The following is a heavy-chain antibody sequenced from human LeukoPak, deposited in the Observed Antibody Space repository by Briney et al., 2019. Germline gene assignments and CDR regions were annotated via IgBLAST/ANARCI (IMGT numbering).Heavy chain of an antibody. CDR3: DN. J-gene: IGHJ4*02. CDR1: GGSISSGDYY. D-gene: IGHD3-3*01. V-gene: IGHV4-30-4*02. Sequence: NPSETLSLTCTVSGGSISSGDYYWSWIRQPPGKGLEWIGYIYYNGNTYYNPSLKSRLTISVDTSKNQFSLKLSSDCARVVQAALLDNWGQGTLVTVSS. CDR2: IYYNGNT.